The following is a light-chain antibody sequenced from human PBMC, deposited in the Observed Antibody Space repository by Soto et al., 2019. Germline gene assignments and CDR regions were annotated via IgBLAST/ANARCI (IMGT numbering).Light chain of an antibody. CDR2: EVS. CDR1: SSDVGSYNL. V-gene: IGLV2-23*02. Sequence: QSALTQPASVSGSPGQSITISCTGTSSDVGSYNLVSWYQQHPGKAPKLMIYEVSKRPSGVSNSFSGSKSGNTASLTISGLQAEDEADYYCCSYAGSSTFRVVFGGGTKVTVL. J-gene: IGLJ2*01. CDR3: CSYAGSSTFRVV.